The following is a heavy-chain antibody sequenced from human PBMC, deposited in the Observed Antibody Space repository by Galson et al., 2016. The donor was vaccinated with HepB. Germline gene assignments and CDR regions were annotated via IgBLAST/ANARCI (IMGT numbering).Heavy chain of an antibody. CDR1: RFNFDNYA. J-gene: IGHJ4*02. D-gene: IGHD1-14*01. Sequence: SLRLSCAASRFNFDNYAMSWVRQAPGKGLEWVASITAVAGRTYYADSVRGRFTISSDNAKSTVYLHMDGLRAEDTAVYFCGTRPNRNDFDLWGQGTQVTVSS. V-gene: IGHV3-23*01. CDR3: GTRPNRNDFDL. CDR2: ITAVAGRT.